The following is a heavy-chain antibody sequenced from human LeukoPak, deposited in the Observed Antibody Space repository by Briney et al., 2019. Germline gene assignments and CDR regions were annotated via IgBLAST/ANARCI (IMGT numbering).Heavy chain of an antibody. Sequence: EASVKVSCKASGGTFSSYAISWVRLAPGQGLEWMGGIIPIFGTANYAQEFQGRVTITTDESTSTAYMELSSLRSEDTAVYYCAREGGYSSGWYDYWGQGTLVTVSS. CDR2: IIPIFGTA. CDR1: GGTFSSYA. J-gene: IGHJ4*02. CDR3: AREGGYSSGWYDY. V-gene: IGHV1-69*05. D-gene: IGHD6-19*01.